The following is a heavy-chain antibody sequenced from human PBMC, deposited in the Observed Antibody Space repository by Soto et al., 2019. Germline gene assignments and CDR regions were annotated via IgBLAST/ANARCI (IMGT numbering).Heavy chain of an antibody. J-gene: IGHJ6*02. CDR1: GFTFSNAW. CDR2: IKSKTDGGTT. V-gene: IGHV3-15*07. Sequence: PGGSLRLSCAASGFTFSNAWMNWVRQAPGKGLEWVGRIKSKTDGGTTDYAAPVKGRFTISRDDSKNTLYLQMNSLKTEDTAVYYCTTGATRPHYYYYYGMDVWGQGTTVTVSS. D-gene: IGHD5-12*01. CDR3: TTGATRPHYYYYYGMDV.